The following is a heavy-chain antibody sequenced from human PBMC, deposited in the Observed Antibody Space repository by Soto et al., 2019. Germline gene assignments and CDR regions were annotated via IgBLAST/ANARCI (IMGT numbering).Heavy chain of an antibody. J-gene: IGHJ4*02. CDR1: GFGFSTHA. D-gene: IGHD4-17*01. CDR3: AKGFDYGDTKHIDH. V-gene: IGHV3-23*01. Sequence: GSLRLTGSASGFGFSTHALSWVRQAAGKGLEWLSSITNTGITTHYADSVKGRFTISRENSRNTLHLQMNNLRVDDTAVYYCAKGFDYGDTKHIDHWGQGTLVTVSS. CDR2: ITNTGITT.